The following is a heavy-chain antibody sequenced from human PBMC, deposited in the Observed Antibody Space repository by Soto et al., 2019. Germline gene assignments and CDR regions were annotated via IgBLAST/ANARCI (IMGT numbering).Heavy chain of an antibody. Sequence: GGSLRLSCAASGFTFSSYGMHWVRQAPGKGLEWVAVIWYDGSNKYYADSVKGRFTISRDNSKNTLYLQMNSLRAEDTAVYYCARVAMVRGAPDYWGQGTLVTVSS. CDR1: GFTFSSYG. CDR3: ARVAMVRGAPDY. V-gene: IGHV3-33*01. D-gene: IGHD3-10*01. CDR2: IWYDGSNK. J-gene: IGHJ4*02.